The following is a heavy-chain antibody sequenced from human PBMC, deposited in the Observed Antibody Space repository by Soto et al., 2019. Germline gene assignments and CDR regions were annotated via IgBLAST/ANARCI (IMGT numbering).Heavy chain of an antibody. CDR3: ARGGLQAQGVQYNHYAMDV. J-gene: IGHJ6*02. D-gene: IGHD4-4*01. CDR2: IYESGYT. V-gene: IGHV4-31*03. Sequence: PSETLSLTYTVSGASVSTGAYYWGWVRQRPGKGLEWVGYIYESGYTYYNTSLKSRLTISLDRSNNQFSLGLTSVTAADTAVYYCARGGLQAQGVQYNHYAMDVWGQGTTVTVSS. CDR1: GASVSTGAYY.